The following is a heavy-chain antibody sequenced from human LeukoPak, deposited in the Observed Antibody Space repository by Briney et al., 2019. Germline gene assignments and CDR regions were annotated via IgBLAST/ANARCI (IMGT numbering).Heavy chain of an antibody. Sequence: PGGSLRLSCAASGLTVSTNYFSWVRQAPGKGLEWVSVIYADGRTYYADSVKGRFTISRDNSKNTLSPQMNRLRAEDTAVYYCARDPTSMVTMGDYWGQGTLVTVSS. J-gene: IGHJ4*02. CDR2: IYADGRT. V-gene: IGHV3-53*01. CDR3: ARDPTSMVTMGDY. D-gene: IGHD4-17*01. CDR1: GLTVSTNY.